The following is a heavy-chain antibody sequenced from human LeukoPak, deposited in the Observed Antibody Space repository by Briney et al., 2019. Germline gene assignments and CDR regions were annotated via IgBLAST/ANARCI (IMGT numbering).Heavy chain of an antibody. CDR3: ARRKSVKLRFLGHYGMDV. CDR2: MNPNSGNT. CDR1: GYTFGSYD. J-gene: IGHJ6*02. Sequence: GASVKVSCKASGYTFGSYDINWVRQATGQGLEWMGWMNPNSGNTGYAQKFQGRVTMTRNTSISTAYMELSSLRSEDTAVYYCARRKSVKLRFLGHYGMDVWGQGTTVTVSS. V-gene: IGHV1-8*01. D-gene: IGHD3-3*01.